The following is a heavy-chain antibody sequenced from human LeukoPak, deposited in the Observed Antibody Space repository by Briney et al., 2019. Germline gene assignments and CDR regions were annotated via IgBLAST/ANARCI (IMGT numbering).Heavy chain of an antibody. Sequence: TSETLSLTCTVSSGSSSSSSYYWAWIRQPPGKGLEWIGSIYYSGSTYYNPSLKSRVTITVDTSKNQFSLKLSSVTAADTAVYYCARHSHYYNSKGFDYWGQGTLVTVSS. CDR2: IYYSGST. V-gene: IGHV4-39*01. J-gene: IGHJ4*02. D-gene: IGHD3-22*01. CDR3: ARHSHYYNSKGFDY. CDR1: SGSSSSSSYY.